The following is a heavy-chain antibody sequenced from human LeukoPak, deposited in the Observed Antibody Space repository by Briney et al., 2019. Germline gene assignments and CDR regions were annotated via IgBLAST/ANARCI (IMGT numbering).Heavy chain of an antibody. CDR1: GFTFSSYD. V-gene: IGHV3-13*01. CDR2: IGTAGDT. CDR3: ARRSSGWNGEYYFDY. Sequence: PGGSLRLSCAASGFTFSSYDMHWVRQATGKGLEWVSAIGTAGDTYYPGSVKDRFTISRENAKNSLYLQMNSLRAGDTAVYYCARRSSGWNGEYYFDYWGQGTLVTVSS. J-gene: IGHJ4*02. D-gene: IGHD6-19*01.